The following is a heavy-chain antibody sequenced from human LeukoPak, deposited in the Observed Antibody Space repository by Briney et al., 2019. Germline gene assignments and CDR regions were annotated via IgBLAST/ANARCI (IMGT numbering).Heavy chain of an antibody. D-gene: IGHD1-26*01. Sequence: PGRSLRLSCAASGFTFSSYAMHWVRQAPGKGLEWVAVISYDGSNKYYADSVKGRFTISRDNSKNTLYLQMNSLRAEDTAVYYCARGVVGATPYSDYWGQGTLVTVSS. CDR3: ARGVVGATPYSDY. V-gene: IGHV3-30*01. J-gene: IGHJ4*02. CDR1: GFTFSSYA. CDR2: ISYDGSNK.